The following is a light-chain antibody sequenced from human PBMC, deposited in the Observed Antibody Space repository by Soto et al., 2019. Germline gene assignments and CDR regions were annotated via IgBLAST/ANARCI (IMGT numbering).Light chain of an antibody. CDR1: QSISSW. Sequence: DIQMTQSPSTLSASVGDRVTITCRASQSISSWLAWYQQKPGKAPKLLIYDASSLESGVPSRFSGSGSGTEFTLTISSLQPEDFTTYYCQQNYNTLITFGQGTLLEIK. J-gene: IGKJ5*01. V-gene: IGKV1-5*01. CDR2: DAS. CDR3: QQNYNTLIT.